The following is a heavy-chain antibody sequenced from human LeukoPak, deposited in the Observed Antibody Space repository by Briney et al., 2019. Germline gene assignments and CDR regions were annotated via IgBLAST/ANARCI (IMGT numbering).Heavy chain of an antibody. CDR1: GFTFRSYW. J-gene: IGHJ4*02. V-gene: IGHV3-7*01. D-gene: IGHD2/OR15-2a*01. CDR3: ARDRATLDY. Sequence: GGSLRLSCAASGFTFRSYWMSWVRQAPGKGLEWVANIKQDGSEKYYVDSVKGRFTISRDNAKNSLHLQMSSLRAEDTAVYYCARDRATLDYWGQGTLVTVSS. CDR2: IKQDGSEK.